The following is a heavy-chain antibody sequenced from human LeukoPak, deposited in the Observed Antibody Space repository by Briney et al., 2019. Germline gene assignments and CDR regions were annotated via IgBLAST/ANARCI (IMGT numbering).Heavy chain of an antibody. J-gene: IGHJ4*02. CDR3: AKDLTQLYLAFDY. V-gene: IGHV3-43*02. CDR2: ISEDGSRT. D-gene: IGHD5-18*01. Sequence: PGGSLRLSCAASGFTFDEYAIHWVRHAPGKGLEWVSLISEDGSRTYYADSVKGRFTISGDNSKNSLYLQMNSLRTEDTAFYYCAKDLTQLYLAFDYWGQGTLVTVSS. CDR1: GFTFDEYA.